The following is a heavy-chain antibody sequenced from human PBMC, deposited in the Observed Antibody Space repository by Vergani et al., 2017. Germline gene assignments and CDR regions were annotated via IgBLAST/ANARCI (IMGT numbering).Heavy chain of an antibody. V-gene: IGHV4-31*11. CDR3: ARVDAQVPATYHFYYMDV. CDR1: GGSISSGDHC. J-gene: IGHJ6*03. CDR2: IFYSGTT. D-gene: IGHD6-25*01. Sequence: QLQLQESGPGLVKPSQTLSLTCAVSGGSISSGDHCWTWIRQRPGKGLEWIGYIFYSGTTSDNPSLRSRLTISVDTSQNQFSLKLRSVTAADTAVYYCARVDAQVPATYHFYYMDVWGKGTTVVVSS.